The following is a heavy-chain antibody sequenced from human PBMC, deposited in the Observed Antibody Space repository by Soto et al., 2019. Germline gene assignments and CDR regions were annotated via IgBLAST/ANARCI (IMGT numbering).Heavy chain of an antibody. D-gene: IGHD6-13*01. V-gene: IGHV1-46*03. CDR3: ASEAIAAAGTDY. J-gene: IGHJ4*02. CDR1: GYTFTSYY. Sequence: ASVKVSCKASGYTFTSYYMHWVRQAPGQGLEWMGIINPSGGSTSYAQKFQGRVTMTRDTSTSTVYMELSSLRSEDTAVYYCASEAIAAAGTDYWGQGTLVTVSS. CDR2: INPSGGST.